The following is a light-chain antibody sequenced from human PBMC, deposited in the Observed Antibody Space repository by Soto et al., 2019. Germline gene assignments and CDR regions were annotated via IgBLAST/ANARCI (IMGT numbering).Light chain of an antibody. Sequence: EIVMTQSPSTLSVSGREVATLSCRASQSVTSRLAWYQQKPGQAPRLLIYGASTRATGIPARFSGSGSRTEFTLTISSLQSEDFAVYYCQQYDDWPLTFGGGTKVDIK. J-gene: IGKJ4*01. V-gene: IGKV3-15*01. CDR2: GAS. CDR3: QQYDDWPLT. CDR1: QSVTSR.